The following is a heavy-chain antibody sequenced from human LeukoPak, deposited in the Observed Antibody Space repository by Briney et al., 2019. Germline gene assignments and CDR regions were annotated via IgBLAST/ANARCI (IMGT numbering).Heavy chain of an antibody. CDR3: ARGCYYASGSRCWFDP. CDR1: GYTFTSYA. CDR2: INPNSGGT. J-gene: IGHJ5*02. Sequence: ASVKVSCKASGYTFTSYAMNWVRQAPGQGLEWMGWINPNSGGTNYAQKFQGRVTMTRDTSISTAYMELSRLTSDDTAVYYCARGCYYASGSRCWFDPWGQGTLVTVSS. V-gene: IGHV1-2*02. D-gene: IGHD3-10*01.